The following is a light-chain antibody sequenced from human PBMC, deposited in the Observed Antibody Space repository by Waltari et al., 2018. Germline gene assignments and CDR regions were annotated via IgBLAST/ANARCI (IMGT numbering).Light chain of an antibody. Sequence: DIQMTQSPTSLSASVGDTVTITCQASQGIGNNLNWYQQKPGKAPKLLIYRASSVQSGIPSRLSGSGSGTDFTLTISSLQPEDFATYYCQQGYSYPFTFGPGTKLDIK. CDR3: QQGYSYPFT. J-gene: IGKJ3*01. V-gene: IGKV1-16*01. CDR2: RAS. CDR1: QGIGNN.